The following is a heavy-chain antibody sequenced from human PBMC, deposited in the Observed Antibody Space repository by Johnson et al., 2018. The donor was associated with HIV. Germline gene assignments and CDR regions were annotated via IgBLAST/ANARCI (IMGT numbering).Heavy chain of an antibody. D-gene: IGHD2-21*01. CDR2: INWNGGST. V-gene: IGHV3-20*04. Sequence: EVQLVESGGVMVRPGGSQRLSCAASGFTFDDYGMSWVRQAPGKGLEWVPGINWNGGSTGYADSVKGRFTIPRDNAKNSLYLQMNSLRVEETAVYYCAKVDCGGDTCAGYDPFDLWGQGTLVTVSS. CDR1: GFTFDDYG. CDR3: AKVDCGGDTCAGYDPFDL. J-gene: IGHJ3*01.